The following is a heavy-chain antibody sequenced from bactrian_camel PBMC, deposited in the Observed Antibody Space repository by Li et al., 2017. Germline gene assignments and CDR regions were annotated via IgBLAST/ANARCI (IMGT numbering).Heavy chain of an antibody. CDR1: GYTYSSYC. J-gene: IGHJ6*01. Sequence: VQLVESGGGSVQAGGSLRLSCAASGYTYSSYCMGWFRQAAGKGVEWISSITDGGSAKRYADSVKGRFTISRDNAKNTLYLQMNSLKPEDTAMYYCAADEGCTPYGFGYWGQGTQVTVS. V-gene: IGHV3S6*01. CDR3: AADEGCTPYGFGY. CDR2: ITDGGSAK. D-gene: IGHD3*01.